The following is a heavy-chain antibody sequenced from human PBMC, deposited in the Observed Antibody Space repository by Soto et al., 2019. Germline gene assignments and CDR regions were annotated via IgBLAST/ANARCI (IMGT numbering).Heavy chain of an antibody. V-gene: IGHV4-31*03. CDR2: IYYSGST. J-gene: IGHJ5*02. CDR3: ARDGRSGYNWFDP. Sequence: SETLSLTCTVSGGSISSGGYSWSWIRQHPGKGLEWMGYIYYSGSTYYNPSLKSRLTISLDTSKNQLSLKLNSVTAADTAVYYCARDGRSGYNWFDPWGQGTLVTVSS. CDR1: GGSISSGGYS. D-gene: IGHD3-3*01.